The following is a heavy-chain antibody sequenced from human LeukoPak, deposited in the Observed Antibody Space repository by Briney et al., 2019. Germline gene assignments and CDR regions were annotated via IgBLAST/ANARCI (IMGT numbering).Heavy chain of an antibody. V-gene: IGHV3-15*01. CDR1: GFSFGDHW. CDR3: TMIQGWGSGSYYVDY. D-gene: IGHD3-10*01. J-gene: IGHJ4*02. Sequence: GGSLRLSCAASGFSFGDHWMSWVRQAPGKGPESVGRIKSNAAGATTDYAAPVKGRFTISRDDSRHTLYLQMNSLKTEDTAVYYCTMIQGWGSGSYYVDYWGQGTLVTVSS. CDR2: IKSNAAGATT.